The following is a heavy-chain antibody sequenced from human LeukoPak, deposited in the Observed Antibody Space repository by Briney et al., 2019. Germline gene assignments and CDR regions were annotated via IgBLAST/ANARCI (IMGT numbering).Heavy chain of an antibody. V-gene: IGHV1-18*01. J-gene: IGHJ1*01. CDR3: AKDYYDSSGPEYFQH. CDR1: GYTFTSYG. D-gene: IGHD3-22*01. Sequence: GASVKVSCKASGYTFTSYGISWVRQAPGQGLEWMGWISAYNGNTNYAQKLQGRVTMTTDTSTSTAYMELRSLRSDDTAVYYCAKDYYDSSGPEYFQHWGQGTLVTVSS. CDR2: ISAYNGNT.